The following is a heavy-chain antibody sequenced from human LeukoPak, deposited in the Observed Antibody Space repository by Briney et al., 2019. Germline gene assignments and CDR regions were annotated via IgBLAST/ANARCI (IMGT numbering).Heavy chain of an antibody. CDR3: DWSSSWSLGSDAFDI. CDR2: IIPIFGTA. D-gene: IGHD6-13*01. V-gene: IGHV1-69*05. J-gene: IGHJ3*02. Sequence: ASVKFSCKASGGTFSSYAISWVRQAPGQGLEWMGGIIPIFGTANYAQKFQGRVTITTDESTSTAYMELSSLRSEDTAVYYCDWSSSWSLGSDAFDIWGQGTMVTVSS. CDR1: GGTFSSYA.